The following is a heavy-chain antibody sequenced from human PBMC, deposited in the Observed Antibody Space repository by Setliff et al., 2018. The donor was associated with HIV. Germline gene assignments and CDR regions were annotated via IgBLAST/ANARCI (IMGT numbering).Heavy chain of an antibody. CDR3: AIVTELDYYGGSGPTHLLFDS. Sequence: SVKVSCKASGGTFIRYAFNWVRQAPGQGLEWMGEIIPIFCIPSCAQRFQDRVTITADESTNTAYMELSSLRSEDTAVYYCAIVTELDYYGGSGPTHLLFDSWGQGTLVTVSS. CDR2: IIPIFCIP. J-gene: IGHJ4*02. CDR1: GGTFIRYA. D-gene: IGHD3-22*01. V-gene: IGHV1-69*13.